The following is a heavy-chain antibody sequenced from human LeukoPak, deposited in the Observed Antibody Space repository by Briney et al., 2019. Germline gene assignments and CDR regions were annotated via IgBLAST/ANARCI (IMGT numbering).Heavy chain of an antibody. CDR2: ISGSGGST. CDR1: GFTFSGYA. J-gene: IGHJ4*02. CDR3: AKEENYGSGSYYNDYFDY. Sequence: PGGSLRLSCAASGFTFSGYAMSWVRQAPGKGLEWVSAISGSGGSTYYADSVKGRFTISGDNSKNTLYLQMNSLRAEDTAVYYCAKEENYGSGSYYNDYFDYWGQGTLVTVSS. V-gene: IGHV3-23*01. D-gene: IGHD3-10*01.